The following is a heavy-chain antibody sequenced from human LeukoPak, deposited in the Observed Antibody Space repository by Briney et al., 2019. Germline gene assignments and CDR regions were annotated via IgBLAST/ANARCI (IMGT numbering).Heavy chain of an antibody. Sequence: PSETLSLTCTVSGGSISSYYWSWIRQPPGKGLEWIGYIYYSGSTNYNPSLKSRVTISVDTSKNQFSLKLSSVTAADTAVYYCARHPLGDGYNYFDYWGQGTLVTVSS. V-gene: IGHV4-59*08. J-gene: IGHJ4*02. CDR2: IYYSGST. CDR3: ARHPLGDGYNYFDY. D-gene: IGHD5-24*01. CDR1: GGSISSYY.